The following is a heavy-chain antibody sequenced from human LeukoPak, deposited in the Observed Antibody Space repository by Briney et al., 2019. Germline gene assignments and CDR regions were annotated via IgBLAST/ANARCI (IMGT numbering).Heavy chain of an antibody. J-gene: IGHJ4*02. V-gene: IGHV3-66*02. D-gene: IGHD6-19*01. CDR2: IYNGVST. Sequence: GGSLRLSCAASGLTVSSNYMSWVRQAPGKGLEWVSVIYNGVSTYYADSRKGRFTISRDNSKSTLYLPMNSLRAEDPAVYYCARARGYSSGPFDYWGQGTLVTVSS. CDR1: GLTVSSNY. CDR3: ARARGYSSGPFDY.